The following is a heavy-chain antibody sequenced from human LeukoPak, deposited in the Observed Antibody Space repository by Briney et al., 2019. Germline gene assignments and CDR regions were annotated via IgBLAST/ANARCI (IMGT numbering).Heavy chain of an antibody. Sequence: PGGSLRLSCAASGFTFSSYAMHWVRQAPGKGLEWVAVISYDGSNKYYADSVKGRSTISRDNSKNTLYLQMNSLRAEDTAVYYCARGACSGGSCYPASNFDYWGQGTLVTVSS. D-gene: IGHD2-15*01. J-gene: IGHJ4*02. V-gene: IGHV3-30-3*01. CDR2: ISYDGSNK. CDR1: GFTFSSYA. CDR3: ARGACSGGSCYPASNFDY.